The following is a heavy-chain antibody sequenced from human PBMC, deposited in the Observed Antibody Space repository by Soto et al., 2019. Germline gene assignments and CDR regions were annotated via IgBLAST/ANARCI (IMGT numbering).Heavy chain of an antibody. CDR2: TYWDGDK. D-gene: IGHD3-22*01. CDR3: AHWATMTVFGFVINSVVWFDP. J-gene: IGHJ5*02. Sequence: QINLKESAPTVVKLTQTLTVTCTFSGFSLSTSGASVGWIRQPPGRALEWVALTYWDGDKRYNRYSPSLDGRACVTNDIAKHQSATGLISVGPADTSTYFCAHWATMTVFGFVINSVVWFDPCGQGSRVIVS. V-gene: IGHV2-5*02. CDR1: GFSLSTSGAS.